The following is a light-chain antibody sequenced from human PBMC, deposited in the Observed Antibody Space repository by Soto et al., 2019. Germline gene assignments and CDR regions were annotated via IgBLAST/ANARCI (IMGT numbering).Light chain of an antibody. J-gene: IGKJ2*01. V-gene: IGKV3D-7*01. CDR2: GAS. CDR1: QSVSSSY. Sequence: GERVTLSCRASQSVSSSYLTWYQQKPGQAPRLLIYGASTRATSIPARFSGSGSGTDFTLTISSLQPEDFAVYYCQQDYNLPTFGQGTKLEIK. CDR3: QQDYNLPT.